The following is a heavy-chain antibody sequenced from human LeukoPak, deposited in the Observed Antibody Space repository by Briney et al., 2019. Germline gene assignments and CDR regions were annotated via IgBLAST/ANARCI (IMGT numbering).Heavy chain of an antibody. CDR3: AKRYSGYDYFDY. CDR1: GYSFTSYW. D-gene: IGHD5-12*01. V-gene: IGHV5-51*01. CDR2: IYPGDSDT. Sequence: GESLKISCKGSGYSFTSYWIGWVRQMPGKGLEWMGTIYPGDSDTRYSPSLQGQVTTSVDKSISTAYLQWSSLKASDTAMYYCAKRYSGYDYFDYWGQGTLVTVSS. J-gene: IGHJ4*02.